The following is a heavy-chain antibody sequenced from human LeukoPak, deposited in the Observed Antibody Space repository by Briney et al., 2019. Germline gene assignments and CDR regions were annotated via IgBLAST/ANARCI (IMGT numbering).Heavy chain of an antibody. J-gene: IGHJ4*02. Sequence: GGSLRLSCAASGFTFSDYNMRWIRQAAGKGLEWVSSISRSGSTKYYADSVKGRFTISRDNAKNSLFLQMNSLRAEDTAIYYCATYRQVLLPFESWGQGTLVTVSS. V-gene: IGHV3-11*01. CDR2: ISRSGSTK. D-gene: IGHD2-8*02. CDR1: GFTFSDYN. CDR3: ATYRQVLLPFES.